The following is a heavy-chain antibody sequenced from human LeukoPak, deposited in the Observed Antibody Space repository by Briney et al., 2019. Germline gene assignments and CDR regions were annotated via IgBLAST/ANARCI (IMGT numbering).Heavy chain of an antibody. D-gene: IGHD4-17*01. CDR1: GGSISSSSYY. Sequence: PSETLSLTCTVSGGSISSSSYYWSWIRQPPGKGLEWIGEINHSGSTNYIPSLKSRVTISADTSKNQFSLRLSSVTAAGTAVYYCARMSPRLRRLTVTTSKGFDYWGQGTLVTVSS. V-gene: IGHV4-39*07. CDR2: INHSGST. J-gene: IGHJ4*02. CDR3: ARMSPRLRRLTVTTSKGFDY.